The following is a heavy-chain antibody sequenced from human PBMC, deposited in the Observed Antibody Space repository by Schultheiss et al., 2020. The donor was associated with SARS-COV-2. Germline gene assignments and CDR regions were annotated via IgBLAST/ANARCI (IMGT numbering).Heavy chain of an antibody. D-gene: IGHD4/OR15-4a*01. CDR3: ARSQPPVLYNYYYGMDV. V-gene: IGHV4-39*07. J-gene: IGHJ6*02. CDR1: GGSISSSSYY. Sequence: SETLSLTCTVSGGSISSSSYYWGWIRQPPGKGLEWIGSIYYSGSTYYNPSLKSRVTISVDTSKNQFSLKLSSVTAADTAVYYCARSQPPVLYNYYYGMDVWGQGTTVTVSS. CDR2: IYYSGST.